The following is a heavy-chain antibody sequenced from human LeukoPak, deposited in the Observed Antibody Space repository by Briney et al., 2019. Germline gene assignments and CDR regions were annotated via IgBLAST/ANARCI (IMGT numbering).Heavy chain of an antibody. CDR3: ARRSSGYYYKY. V-gene: IGHV4-59*12. CDR1: GGSFSGYY. D-gene: IGHD3-22*01. J-gene: IGHJ4*02. CDR2: IYYSGST. Sequence: SETLSLTCAVYGGSFSGYYWSWIRQPPGKGLEWIGYIYYSGSTNYNPSLKSRVTISVDTSKNQFSLKLSSVTAADTAVYYCARRSSGYYYKYWGQGTLVTVSS.